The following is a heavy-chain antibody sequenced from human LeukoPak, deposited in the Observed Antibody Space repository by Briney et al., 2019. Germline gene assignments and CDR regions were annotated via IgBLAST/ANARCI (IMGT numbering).Heavy chain of an antibody. CDR1: GGSISSSSYY. V-gene: IGHV4-39*01. CDR3: ARHRNEYVYGDYQVIDY. D-gene: IGHD4-17*01. CDR2: IYYSGST. Sequence: SETLSLTCTVSGGSISSSSYYWGWIRQPPGKGLEWIGSIYYSGSTYYNPSLKSRVTISVDTSKNQFSLKLSSVTAADTAVYYCARHRNEYVYGDYQVIDYWGQGTLVTVSS. J-gene: IGHJ4*02.